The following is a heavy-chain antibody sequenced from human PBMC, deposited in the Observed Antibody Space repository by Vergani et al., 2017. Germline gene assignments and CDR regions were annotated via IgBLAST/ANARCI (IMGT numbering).Heavy chain of an antibody. CDR1: GGSISSGSYY. CDR2: IYTSGST. J-gene: IGHJ5*02. V-gene: IGHV4-61*02. Sequence: QVQLQESGPGLVKPSQTLSLTCTVSGGSISSGSYYWSWIRQPAGKGLGWIGRIYTSGSTNYNPSLKSRVTISVDTSKNQFSLKLSSVTAADTAVYYCSRSSLSSTYNWFDPWGQGTLVTVSS. CDR3: SRSSLSSTYNWFDP. D-gene: IGHD6-13*01.